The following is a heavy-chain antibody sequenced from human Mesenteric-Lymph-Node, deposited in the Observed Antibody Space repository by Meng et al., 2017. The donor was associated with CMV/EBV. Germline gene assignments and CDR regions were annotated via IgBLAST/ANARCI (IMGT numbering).Heavy chain of an antibody. Sequence: ASVKVSCKASGYTFTTYGISWVRQAPGQGLEWMGWMNPNNGKTEFPLKFQGRVTLTRTTAIGTAYMELSGLRSEDTAIYYCARGGMTSGTGGWLDYYYGLDVWGQGATVTVSS. V-gene: IGHV1-8*02. CDR2: MNPNNGKT. J-gene: IGHJ6*02. CDR1: GYTFTTYG. CDR3: ARGGMTSGTGGWLDYYYGLDV. D-gene: IGHD4-11*01.